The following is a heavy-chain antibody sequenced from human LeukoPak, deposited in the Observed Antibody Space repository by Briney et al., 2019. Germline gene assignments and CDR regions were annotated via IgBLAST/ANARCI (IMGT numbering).Heavy chain of an antibody. V-gene: IGHV4-59*01. CDR1: GGSISSYY. CDR3: ARGPPGYSSGLVDY. Sequence: SETLSLTCTVSGGSISSYYWSWIRQPPGKGLEWIGYIYYSGSTNYNPSLKSRVTISVDTSKNQFSLKLSSVTAADTAVYYCARGPPGYSSGLVDYWGQGTLVTVSS. CDR2: IYYSGST. D-gene: IGHD6-19*01. J-gene: IGHJ4*02.